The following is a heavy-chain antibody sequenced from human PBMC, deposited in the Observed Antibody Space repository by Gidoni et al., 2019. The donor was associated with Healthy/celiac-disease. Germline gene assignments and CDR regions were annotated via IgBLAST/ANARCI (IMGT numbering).Heavy chain of an antibody. D-gene: IGHD2-15*01. CDR3: ARRRRLSYYCSGGSCYSSQEGLGGWFDP. V-gene: IGHV5-10-1*03. CDR2: IDPSDSYT. J-gene: IGHJ5*02. CDR1: GYSFTSYW. Sequence: EVQLVQSGAEVKKPGESLRISCTGSGYSFTSYWISWLRQIPGKGLEWMGRIDPSDSYTNYSPSFQGHVTISADKSISTAYLQWSSLKASDTAMYYCARRRRLSYYCSGGSCYSSQEGLGGWFDPWGQGTLVTVSS.